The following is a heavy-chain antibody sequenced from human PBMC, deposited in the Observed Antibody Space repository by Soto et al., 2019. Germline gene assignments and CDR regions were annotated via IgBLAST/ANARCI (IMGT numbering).Heavy chain of an antibody. CDR2: INHSGST. CDR3: AGRPKTYYYDSSGYYSRY. CDR1: GGSFSGYY. V-gene: IGHV4-34*01. J-gene: IGHJ4*02. D-gene: IGHD3-22*01. Sequence: SETLSLTCAVYGGSFSGYYWSWIRQPPGKGLEWIGEINHSGSTYYNPSLKSRVTISVDTSKNQFSLKLSSVTAADTAVYYCAGRPKTYYYDSSGYYSRYWGQGTLVTVSS.